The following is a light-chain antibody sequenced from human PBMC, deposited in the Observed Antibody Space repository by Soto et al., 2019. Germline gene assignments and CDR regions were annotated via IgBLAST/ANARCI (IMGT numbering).Light chain of an antibody. CDR2: KAS. CDR1: QGISSW. V-gene: IGKV1-5*03. CDR3: QQYNRYART. J-gene: IGKJ1*01. Sequence: DTQMTPSPSTLSASVGDRVTITCRASQGISSWLAWDQQKPGKAPKPLMYKASSLESGVPSRFSGSGSGTEFTLTISSLQPDDFATCCCQQYNRYARTFGQGTKVEIK.